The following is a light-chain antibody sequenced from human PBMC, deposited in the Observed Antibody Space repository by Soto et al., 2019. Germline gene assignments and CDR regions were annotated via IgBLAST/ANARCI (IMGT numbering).Light chain of an antibody. Sequence: IVLTQSPGTLSLSPGERATLSCKTSQSVTSNLAWYQQKPGQAPRLLISGTSSRAAGIPDRLSGSESGTDFTLTISRLEPEDFALYYCQQYATSPITFGQGTRLEIK. CDR3: QQYATSPIT. V-gene: IGKV3-20*01. CDR2: GTS. CDR1: QSVTSN. J-gene: IGKJ5*01.